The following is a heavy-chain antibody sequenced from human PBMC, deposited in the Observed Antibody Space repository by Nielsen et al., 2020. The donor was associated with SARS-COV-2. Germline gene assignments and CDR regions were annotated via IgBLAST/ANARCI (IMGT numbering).Heavy chain of an antibody. Sequence: GGFLRLSCAASGFTFSSYWMSWVRQAPGKGLEWVANIKQDGSEKYYVDSVKGRFTISRDNAKNSLYLQMNSLRAEDTAVYYCARDARGGYDPYYFDYWGQGTLVTVSS. CDR2: IKQDGSEK. D-gene: IGHD5-12*01. CDR3: ARDARGGYDPYYFDY. J-gene: IGHJ4*02. V-gene: IGHV3-7*01. CDR1: GFTFSSYW.